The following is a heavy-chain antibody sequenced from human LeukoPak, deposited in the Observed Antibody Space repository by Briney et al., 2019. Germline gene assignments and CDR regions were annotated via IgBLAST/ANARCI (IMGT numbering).Heavy chain of an antibody. CDR1: GYTFTGYY. J-gene: IGHJ4*02. Sequence: GASVKVSCKASGYTFTGYYMHWVRQAPGQGLEWMGWINPNSGGTNYAQKFQGRVTMTRDTSISTAYMELSRLRSDDTAVYYCARDFSYCSGGSCYSVFDYWGQGTLVTVSS. CDR3: ARDFSYCSGGSCYSVFDY. D-gene: IGHD2-15*01. V-gene: IGHV1-2*02. CDR2: INPNSGGT.